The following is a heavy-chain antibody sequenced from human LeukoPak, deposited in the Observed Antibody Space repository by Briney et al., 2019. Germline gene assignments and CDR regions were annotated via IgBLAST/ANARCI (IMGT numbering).Heavy chain of an antibody. J-gene: IGHJ4*02. CDR3: AKEPRIDSSGIFDY. D-gene: IGHD3-22*01. V-gene: IGHV3-23*01. Sequence: GGSLRLSCAASGFTFSSYAVSWVRQAPGKGLEWVSAISGSGGSTYYADSVKGRFTISRDNSKNTLYLQMNSLRAEDTGVYYCAKEPRIDSSGIFDYWGQGTLVTVSS. CDR2: ISGSGGST. CDR1: GFTFSSYA.